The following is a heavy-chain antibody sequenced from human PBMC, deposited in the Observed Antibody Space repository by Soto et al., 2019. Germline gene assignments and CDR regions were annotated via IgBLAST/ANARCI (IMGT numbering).Heavy chain of an antibody. CDR2: FSSGGGGT. Sequence: EVQLLESGGGLLQPGGSLRLSCTASGFTFSNYAMSWVRQAPGKGLEWVSTFSSGGGGTYYADSVKGRFTISRDNSKKTLSLQMNRLRAEDTAVYYCTKANRYCSGANCFTFDYWGLGTLVTVSS. V-gene: IGHV3-23*01. D-gene: IGHD2-15*01. CDR3: TKANRYCSGANCFTFDY. J-gene: IGHJ4*02. CDR1: GFTFSNYA.